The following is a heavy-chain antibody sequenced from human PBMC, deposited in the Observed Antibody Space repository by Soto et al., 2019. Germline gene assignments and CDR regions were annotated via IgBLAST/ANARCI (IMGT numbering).Heavy chain of an antibody. J-gene: IGHJ5*02. CDR1: GFTFSSYS. V-gene: IGHV3-21*01. CDR3: ARDRDYGDYESNWFDP. CDR2: ISSSSSYI. Sequence: EVQLVESGGGLVKPGGSLRLSCAASGFTFSSYSMNWVRQAPGKGPEWVSSISSSSSYIYYADSVKGRFTISRDNAKNSLYLQMNSLRAEDTAVYYCARDRDYGDYESNWFDPWGQGTLVTVSS. D-gene: IGHD4-17*01.